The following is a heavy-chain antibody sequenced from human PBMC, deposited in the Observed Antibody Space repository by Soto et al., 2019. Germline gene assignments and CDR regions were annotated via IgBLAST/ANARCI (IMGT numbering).Heavy chain of an antibody. CDR2: ISYDGSNK. CDR3: AKDRLSLYFDY. J-gene: IGHJ4*02. V-gene: IGHV3-30*18. Sequence: VGSLRLSCAASGFTFSSYGMHWVRQAPGKGLEWVAVISYDGSNKYYADSVKGRFTITRDNSKNTLYLQMNSLRAEDTAVYYCAKDRLSLYFDYWGQGTLVTVSS. D-gene: IGHD6-25*01. CDR1: GFTFSSYG.